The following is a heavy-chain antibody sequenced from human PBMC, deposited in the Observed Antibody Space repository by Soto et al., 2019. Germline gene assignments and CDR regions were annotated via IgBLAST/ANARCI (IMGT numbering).Heavy chain of an antibody. CDR2: IDYTGNT. CDR1: GGSISSSSYY. CDR3: ARINKGYGTDS. V-gene: IGHV4-39*01. J-gene: IGHJ4*02. Sequence: ETLSLTCTVSGGSISSSSYYWGCIRQPPGKGLEWIASIDYTGNTFYNPSLTSRVTISVDTSKNQFSLKVTSVTAADTAVYYCARINKGYGTDSWGQGTLVTVSS. D-gene: IGHD5-18*01.